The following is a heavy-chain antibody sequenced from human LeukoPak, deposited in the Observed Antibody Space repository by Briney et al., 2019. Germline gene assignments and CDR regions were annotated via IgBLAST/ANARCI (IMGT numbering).Heavy chain of an antibody. Sequence: SETLSLTCTGSGGSISSYYWSWIRQPPGEGLEWIGYIFYSGSTNYNPSLKSRVTISVDTSKNQFSLKLSSVTAADTAVYYCATFSWGSFDHWGQGTLVTISS. V-gene: IGHV4-59*01. J-gene: IGHJ4*02. CDR1: GGSISSYY. CDR2: IFYSGST. CDR3: ATFSWGSFDH. D-gene: IGHD3-16*01.